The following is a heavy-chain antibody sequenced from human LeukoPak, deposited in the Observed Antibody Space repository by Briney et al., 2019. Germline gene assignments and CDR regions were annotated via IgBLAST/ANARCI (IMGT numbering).Heavy chain of an antibody. CDR2: INTNTGNP. Sequence: GASVKVSCKASGYTFTSYAMNWVRQAPGQGLEWMGWINTNTGNPTYAQGFTGRFVFSLDTSVSTAYLQISSLKAEDTAMYYCARDKNFWFGELLYAFDYWGQGTLVTVSS. CDR1: GYTFTSYA. CDR3: ARDKNFWFGELLYAFDY. D-gene: IGHD3-10*01. V-gene: IGHV7-4-1*02. J-gene: IGHJ4*02.